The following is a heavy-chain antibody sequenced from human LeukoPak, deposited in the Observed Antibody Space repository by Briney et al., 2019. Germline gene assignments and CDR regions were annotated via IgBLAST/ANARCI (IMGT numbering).Heavy chain of an antibody. CDR1: GYTFTGYY. Sequence: ASVKVSCKASGYTFTGYYMHWVRQAPGQGLEWMGRINPNSGGTNYAQKFQGRVTMTRDTSISTAYMELSRLRSGDTAVYYCAKGDIVVVPAAMRYFDYWGQGTLVTVSS. D-gene: IGHD2-2*01. J-gene: IGHJ4*02. CDR3: AKGDIVVVPAAMRYFDY. CDR2: INPNSGGT. V-gene: IGHV1-2*06.